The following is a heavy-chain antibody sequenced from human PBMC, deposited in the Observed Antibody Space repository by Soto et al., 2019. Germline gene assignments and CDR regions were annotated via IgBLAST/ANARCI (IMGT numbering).Heavy chain of an antibody. CDR3: ARAAGPRRGHYYYHLDV. Sequence: QAQLVESGGGVVQPGRSLQLSCAASGFTFGSYGMHWVRQAPGKGLEWVAIIWSEGRIQNYADSVKGRFTISRDDSNKTLFLQINSPRADDTAGYYCARAAGPRRGHYYYHLDVWGQETTGTVPS. CDR1: GFTFGSYG. CDR2: IWSEGRIQ. D-gene: IGHD6-25*01. V-gene: IGHV3-33*01. J-gene: IGHJ6*03.